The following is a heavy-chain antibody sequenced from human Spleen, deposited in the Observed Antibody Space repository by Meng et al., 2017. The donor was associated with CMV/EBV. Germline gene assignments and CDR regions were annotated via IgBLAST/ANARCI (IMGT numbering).Heavy chain of an antibody. J-gene: IGHJ6*02. Sequence: GESLKISCATSGFTVRNNYMSWVRQAPGKGLVWVSRINGDGRSTNYGDSVKGRFTISRDNAKNTLYLQMNSLRAEDTAVYYCARTGYCRDTNCYYFGASYGVDVWGQGTTVTVSS. D-gene: IGHD2-21*01. V-gene: IGHV3-74*01. CDR3: ARTGYCRDTNCYYFGASYGVDV. CDR2: INGDGRST. CDR1: GFTVRNNY.